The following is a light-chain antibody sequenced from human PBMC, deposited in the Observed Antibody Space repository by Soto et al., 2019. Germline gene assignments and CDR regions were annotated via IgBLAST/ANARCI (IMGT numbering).Light chain of an antibody. J-gene: IGLJ3*02. CDR3: LLFMSDGTSV. CDR1: SGSVSSNNY. Sequence: QTVVTQEPSFSVSPGGTVTLTCGLTSGSVSSNNYPSWYQQTPGQAPRTLIYNTYTRTAGVPDRFSGSILGNKAALTITGAQADDESDYYCLLFMSDGTSVFGGGTKVTVL. CDR2: NTY. V-gene: IGLV8-61*01.